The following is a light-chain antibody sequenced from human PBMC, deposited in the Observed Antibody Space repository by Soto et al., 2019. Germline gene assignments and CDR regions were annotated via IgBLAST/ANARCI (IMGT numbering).Light chain of an antibody. CDR2: GAS. J-gene: IGKJ2*01. Sequence: EIVLTQSPGTLSLSPGERVTLSCRASQSVSSSYLAWYQQKPGQAPRLRIYGASTRATGIPDRFSGSGSGTDFSLNISRLEPEDFAVYYCQRYDSSLYTFGQGTKLEIK. V-gene: IGKV3-20*01. CDR1: QSVSSSY. CDR3: QRYDSSLYT.